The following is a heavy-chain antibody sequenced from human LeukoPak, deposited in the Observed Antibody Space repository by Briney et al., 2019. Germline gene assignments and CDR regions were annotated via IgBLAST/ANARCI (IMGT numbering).Heavy chain of an antibody. CDR2: IYYGGTT. J-gene: IGHJ3*02. CDR1: GGSISTSSYH. Sequence: SETLFLTCTVSGGSISTSSYHWAWIRQPPGKGLDWIGNIYYGGTTYYNPSLQSRVTISLDTSKNQFSLKLSSVTAADAAVYYCATYLHVTGAFDIWGQGTIVTVSS. CDR3: ATYLHVTGAFDI. D-gene: IGHD1-14*01. V-gene: IGHV4-39*01.